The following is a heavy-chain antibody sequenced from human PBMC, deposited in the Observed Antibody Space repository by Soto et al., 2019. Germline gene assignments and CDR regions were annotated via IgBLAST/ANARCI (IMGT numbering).Heavy chain of an antibody. J-gene: IGHJ6*02. CDR1: GFTFSSYA. Sequence: GGSLRPSCAASGFTFSSYAMHWVRQAPGKGLEWVAVISYDGSNKYYADSVKGRFTISRDNSKNTLYLQMNSLRAEDTAVYYCARGNDYVWGSYRYTWYVDYYYGMDVWGQGTTVTVSS. V-gene: IGHV3-30-3*01. CDR2: ISYDGSNK. CDR3: ARGNDYVWGSYRYTWYVDYYYGMDV. D-gene: IGHD3-16*02.